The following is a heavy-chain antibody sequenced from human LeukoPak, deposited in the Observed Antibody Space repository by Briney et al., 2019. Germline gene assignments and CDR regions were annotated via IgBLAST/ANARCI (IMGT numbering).Heavy chain of an antibody. J-gene: IGHJ6*02. D-gene: IGHD3-16*01. V-gene: IGHV3-7*03. Sequence: GGSLRLSCAASGFTFSNAYMNWARQAPGKGLEWVASINHNGNVNYYVDSVKGRFTISRDNAKNSLYLQMSNLRAEDTAVYFCARGGGLDVWGQGATVTVSS. CDR2: INHNGNVN. CDR1: GFTFSNAY. CDR3: ARGGGLDV.